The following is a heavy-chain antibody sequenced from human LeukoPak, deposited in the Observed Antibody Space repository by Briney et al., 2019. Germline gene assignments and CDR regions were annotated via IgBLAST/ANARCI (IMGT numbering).Heavy chain of an antibody. CDR3: ARDPGIAVASRVWWFDP. D-gene: IGHD6-19*01. CDR1: GGSISSSSYY. J-gene: IGHJ5*02. CDR2: IYYSGST. V-gene: IGHV4-39*07. Sequence: ASETLSLTCTVSGGSISSSSYYWGWIRQPPGKGLEWIGSIYYSGSTYYNPSLKSRVTISVDTSKNQFSLKLSSVTAADTAVYYCARDPGIAVASRVWWFDPWGQGTLVTVSS.